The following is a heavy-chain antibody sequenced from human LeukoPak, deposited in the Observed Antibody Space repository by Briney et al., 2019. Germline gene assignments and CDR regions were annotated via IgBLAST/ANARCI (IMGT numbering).Heavy chain of an antibody. J-gene: IGHJ5*02. CDR2: IYYSGST. Sequence: DPSETLSLTCTVSGGSISGGGYYWSWIRQHPGKGLEWIGYIYYSGSTYYNPSLKSRVTISVDTSKNQFSLKLSSVTAADTAVYYCAREHGPTYYYDSSGPRWFDPWGQGTLVTVSS. CDR3: AREHGPTYYYDSSGPRWFDP. D-gene: IGHD3-22*01. CDR1: GGSISGGGYY. V-gene: IGHV4-31*03.